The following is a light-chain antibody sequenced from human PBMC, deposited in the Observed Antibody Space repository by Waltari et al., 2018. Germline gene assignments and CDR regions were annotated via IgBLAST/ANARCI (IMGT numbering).Light chain of an antibody. V-gene: IGKV3-20*01. CDR2: GAS. Sequence: ESVLTQSPGTLSLSPGETATLSCRASQSVSSSYLAWYQQKPGQAPRLLIHGASSRATGIPDRFSGSGSGTDFTLTISRLGPEDFAVYYCQQYGRSPWTFGQGTKVEIK. J-gene: IGKJ1*01. CDR1: QSVSSSY. CDR3: QQYGRSPWT.